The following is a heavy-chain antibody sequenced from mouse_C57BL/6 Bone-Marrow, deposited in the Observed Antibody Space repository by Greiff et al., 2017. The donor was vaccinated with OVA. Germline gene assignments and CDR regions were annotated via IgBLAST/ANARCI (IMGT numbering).Heavy chain of an antibody. Sequence: VQLKESGAELVRPGSSVKMSCKTSGYTFTNYGINWVKQRPGQGLEWIGYIYIGNGYTGYNQKFKGKATLTSDTSSSTAYMQLSSLTSEDSAIYFCARDETGRGDYWGRGTSVTVSS. CDR3: ARDETGRGDY. CDR1: GYTFTNYG. V-gene: IGHV1-58*01. CDR2: IYIGNGYT. J-gene: IGHJ4*01. D-gene: IGHD4-1*01.